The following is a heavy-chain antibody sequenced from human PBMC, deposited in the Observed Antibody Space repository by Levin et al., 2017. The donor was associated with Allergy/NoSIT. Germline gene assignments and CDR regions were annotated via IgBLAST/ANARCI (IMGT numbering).Heavy chain of an antibody. CDR2: IYPGDSDT. CDR3: ARRDYDILTGYYGGVGY. V-gene: IGHV5-51*01. J-gene: IGHJ4*02. CDR1: GYSFTSYW. D-gene: IGHD3-9*01. Sequence: GESLKISCKGSGYSFTSYWIGWVRQMPGKGLEWMGIIYPGDSDTRYSPSFQGQVTISADKSISTAYLQWSSLKASDTAMYYCARRDYDILTGYYGGVGYWGQGTLVTVSS.